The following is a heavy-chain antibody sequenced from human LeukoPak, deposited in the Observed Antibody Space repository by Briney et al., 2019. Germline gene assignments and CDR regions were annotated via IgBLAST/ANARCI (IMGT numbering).Heavy chain of an antibody. CDR2: IYYSGST. V-gene: IGHV4-39*07. CDR1: GGSISSGSYY. CDR3: ARVPSTNWNIDY. D-gene: IGHD1-1*01. Sequence: SETLSLTRTVSGGSISSGSYYWGWIRQPPGKGLEWIGNIYYSGSTYYNPSLKSRVTISLGTSKNQFSLKLSSVTAADTAVYYCARVPSTNWNIDYWGQGTLVTVSS. J-gene: IGHJ4*02.